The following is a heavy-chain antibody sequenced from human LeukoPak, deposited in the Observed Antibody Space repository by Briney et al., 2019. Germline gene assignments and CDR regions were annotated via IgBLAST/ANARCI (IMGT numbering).Heavy chain of an antibody. D-gene: IGHD6-13*01. V-gene: IGHV3-30-3*01. CDR3: ARGQPPSY. J-gene: IGHJ4*02. CDR2: ISYDGSNK. Sequence: PGGSLRLSCAASGFTFSSYAMHWVRQAPGKGLEWVAVISYDGSNKYYADSVKGRFTISRDNYKNTLYLQMNSLRAEDTAVYYCARGQPPSYWGQGTLVTVSS. CDR1: GFTFSSYA.